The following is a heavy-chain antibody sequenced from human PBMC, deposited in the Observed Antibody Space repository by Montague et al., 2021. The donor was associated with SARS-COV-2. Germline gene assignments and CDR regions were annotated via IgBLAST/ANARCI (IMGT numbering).Heavy chain of an antibody. V-gene: IGHV3-30*04. D-gene: IGHD2-2*03. CDR2: ISYDARNT. J-gene: IGHJ4*02. CDR1: GFTFSNYP. Sequence: SLRLSCAASGFTFSNYPMHWVRQAPGRGLEWEAVISYDARNTFHADSVKGRFTISRDNSRDTLYLQMHSLRPEDTAVYYCARDWIRGIPDYFDYWGQGTLVTVSS. CDR3: ARDWIRGIPDYFDY.